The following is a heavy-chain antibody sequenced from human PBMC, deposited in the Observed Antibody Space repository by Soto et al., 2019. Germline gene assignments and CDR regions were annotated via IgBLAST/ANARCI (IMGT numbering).Heavy chain of an antibody. Sequence: QVQLVESGGGVVQPGRSLRLSCAASGFTFSSYAMHWVRQAPGKGLEWVAVISYDGSNKYYADSVKGRFTISRDNSKNTLYLHMNSLRAEDTAVYYCARDRFPGEMATIGIWGQGTLVTVSS. CDR1: GFTFSSYA. V-gene: IGHV3-30-3*01. CDR2: ISYDGSNK. D-gene: IGHD5-12*01. CDR3: ARDRFPGEMATIGI. J-gene: IGHJ4*02.